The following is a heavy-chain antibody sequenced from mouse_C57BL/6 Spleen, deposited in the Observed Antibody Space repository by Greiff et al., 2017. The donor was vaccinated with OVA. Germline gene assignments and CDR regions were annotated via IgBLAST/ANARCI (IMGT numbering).Heavy chain of an antibody. CDR3: ARNSNYGGDYFDY. J-gene: IGHJ2*01. CDR1: GFSLTSYA. CDR2: IWTGGGT. Sequence: VKLMESGPGLVAPSQSLSITCTVSGFSLTSYAISWVRQPPGKGLEWLGVIWTGGGTNYNSALKSRLSISKDNSKSQVFLKMNSLQTDDTARYYCARNSNYGGDYFDYWGQGTTLTVSS. V-gene: IGHV2-9-1*01. D-gene: IGHD2-5*01.